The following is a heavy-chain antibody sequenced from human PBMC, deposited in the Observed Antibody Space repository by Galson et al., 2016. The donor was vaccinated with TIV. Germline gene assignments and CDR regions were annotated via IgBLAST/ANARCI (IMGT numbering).Heavy chain of an antibody. Sequence: SLRLSCAASGFTFSAYAMTWVRQGPGKGLEWVSLVSGSGYSTYYADSVKGRFTVSRDNSKNKGYLQMSGLNDEDTAVYYCGKGDAWDTSMGWWGFWFDYWGQGTPVTVSS. D-gene: IGHD5-18*01. CDR2: VSGSGYST. V-gene: IGHV3-23*01. J-gene: IGHJ4*02. CDR3: GKGDAWDTSMGWWGFWFDY. CDR1: GFTFSAYA.